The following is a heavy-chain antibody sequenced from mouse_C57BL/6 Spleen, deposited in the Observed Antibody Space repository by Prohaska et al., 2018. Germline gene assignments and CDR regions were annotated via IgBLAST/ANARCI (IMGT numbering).Heavy chain of an antibody. D-gene: IGHD1-1*01. Sequence: EVQLVESGGGLVKPGGSLKLSCAASGFTFSSYAMSWVRQTPEKRLEWVATISDGGSYTYYPDNVKGRFTISRDNAKNNLYLQMSHLKSEDTAMYYCARDYYGSRYYFDYWGQGTTLTVSS. CDR3: ARDYYGSRYYFDY. V-gene: IGHV5-4*01. J-gene: IGHJ2*01. CDR1: GFTFSSYA. CDR2: ISDGGSYT.